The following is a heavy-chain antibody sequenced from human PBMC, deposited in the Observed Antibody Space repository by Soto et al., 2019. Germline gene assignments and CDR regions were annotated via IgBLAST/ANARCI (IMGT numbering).Heavy chain of an antibody. CDR2: IYFSGST. CDR1: GGSISSGNFY. Sequence: VQLQESGPGLVRPSETLSLTCTVSGGSISSGNFYWSWIRQPPGKGLEWIGYIYFSGSTSYSPSLKSRLTISLNTSNHQFSLKLTAVTAADTAVYYCAHDSHGRNTYSELWGQGALVTVSS. CDR3: AHDSHGRNTYSEL. V-gene: IGHV4-30-4*01. J-gene: IGHJ4*02. D-gene: IGHD3-22*01.